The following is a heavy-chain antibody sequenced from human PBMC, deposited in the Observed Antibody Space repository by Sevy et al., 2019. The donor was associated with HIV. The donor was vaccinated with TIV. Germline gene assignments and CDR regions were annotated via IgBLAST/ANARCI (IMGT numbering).Heavy chain of an antibody. V-gene: IGHV3-15*01. CDR2: IKRKTDGGTT. J-gene: IGHJ4*02. Sequence: GGSLRLSCAASGFTFSSYAMHWVRQAPGKGLEWVGRIKRKTDGGTTDYAAPVKGRFTISRDDSKNKLYLQMNSLKTEDTAVYYCTTESGIAAARIDYWGQGTLVTVSS. CDR3: TTESGIAAARIDY. D-gene: IGHD6-13*01. CDR1: GFTFSSYA.